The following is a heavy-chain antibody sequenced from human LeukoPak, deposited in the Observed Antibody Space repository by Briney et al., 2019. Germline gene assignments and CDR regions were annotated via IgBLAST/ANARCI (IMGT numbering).Heavy chain of an antibody. CDR1: GLTFRSYE. J-gene: IGHJ4*02. D-gene: IGHD3-3*01. Sequence: AGGSLRLSCEDSGLTFRSYEMNWVRQAPGKGLEWIAYLSSSGSDFSYADSVKGRFTIARDNAKNSVYLEMNSLRADDTAVYYCARSARLMKGVVEVTALDDWGQGTLVTVSS. CDR3: ARSARLMKGVVEVTALDD. V-gene: IGHV3-48*03. CDR2: LSSSGSDF.